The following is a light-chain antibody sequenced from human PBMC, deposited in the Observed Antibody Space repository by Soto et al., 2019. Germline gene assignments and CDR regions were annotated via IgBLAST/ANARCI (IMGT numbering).Light chain of an antibody. J-gene: IGLJ1*01. CDR3: SSYTADSTRV. V-gene: IGLV2-14*01. CDR2: EVN. CDR1: SSDVGGFNY. Sequence: QSALTQPASVSGSPGQSITIFCIGTSSDVGGFNYVSWFQHYPGKAPKLMIYEVNNRPSGVSNRFSGSKSGNTASLTISGLQAEDEADYYCSSYTADSTRVFGTGTKLTVL.